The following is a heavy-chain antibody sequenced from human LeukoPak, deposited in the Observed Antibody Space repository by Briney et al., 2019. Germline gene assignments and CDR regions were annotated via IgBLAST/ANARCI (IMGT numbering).Heavy chain of an antibody. J-gene: IGHJ6*04. D-gene: IGHD2-2*01. CDR2: ISSSSSYI. V-gene: IGHV3-21*01. CDR1: GFTFSSYS. Sequence: GGSLRLSCAASGFTFSSYSMNWVRQAPGNVLEWVSSISSSSSYIYYADSVKGRFTISRDNAKNSLYLQVNSLRAEDTAVYYCARDASGVVPAALDVWGKGTTVTVSS. CDR3: ARDASGVVPAALDV.